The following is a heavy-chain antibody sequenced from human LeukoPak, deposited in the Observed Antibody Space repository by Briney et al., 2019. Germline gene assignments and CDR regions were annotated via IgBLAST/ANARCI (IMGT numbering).Heavy chain of an antibody. CDR2: IFYNGNT. D-gene: IGHD3-10*01. CDR3: ARDSNRYGPGSYFFRDY. CDR1: GGSVSDYY. Sequence: SETLSLTCTISGGSVSDYYWAWIRQPPGQGLEWIGSIFYNGNTYYNPTLNGRVSISIDSSRNQFSLQLISVTAADTAIYYCARDSNRYGPGSYFFRDYWAQGPLFTVSS. J-gene: IGHJ4*02. V-gene: IGHV4-39*07.